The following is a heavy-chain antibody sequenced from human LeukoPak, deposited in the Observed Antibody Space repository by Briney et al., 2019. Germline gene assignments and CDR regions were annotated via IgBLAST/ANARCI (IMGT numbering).Heavy chain of an antibody. D-gene: IGHD6-13*01. V-gene: IGHV4-39*07. J-gene: IGHJ6*02. CDR3: ARLIAAAGPTVYYYGMDV. CDR2: IYYSGST. Sequence: SETLSLTCTVSGGSISSSSYYWGWIRQPPGKGLEWIGSIYYSGSTYYNPSLKSRVTISVDTSKNQFSLKLSSVTAADTDVYYCARLIAAAGPTVYYYGMDVWGQGTTVTVSS. CDR1: GGSISSSSYY.